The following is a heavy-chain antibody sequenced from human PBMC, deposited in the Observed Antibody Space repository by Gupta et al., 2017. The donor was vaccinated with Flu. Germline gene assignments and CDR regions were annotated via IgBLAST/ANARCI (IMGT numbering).Heavy chain of an antibody. J-gene: IGHJ4*02. CDR1: GYTFTSYY. Sequence: QVQLVQSGAEVKKPGASVKVSCKASGYTFTSYYMHWVRQAPGQGLEWMGIINPSGGSTSYAQKFQGRVTMTRDTSTSTVYMELSSLRSEDTAVYYCARDGRPYMTTVTPSDYWGQGTLVTVSS. CDR2: INPSGGST. V-gene: IGHV1-46*01. CDR3: ARDGRPYMTTVTPSDY. D-gene: IGHD4-17*01.